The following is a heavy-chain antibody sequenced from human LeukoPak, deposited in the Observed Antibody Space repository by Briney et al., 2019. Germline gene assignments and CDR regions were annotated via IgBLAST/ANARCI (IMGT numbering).Heavy chain of an antibody. J-gene: IGHJ6*02. Sequence: ASVKVSCKASGYTFTSYGISWVRQAPGQGLEWMGWISAYNGNTNYAQKLQGTVTMTTDTSTSTAYMELRSLRSDDMAVYYCALGDSSGYPALYYYYGMDVWGQGTTVTVSS. CDR2: ISAYNGNT. CDR1: GYTFTSYG. D-gene: IGHD3-22*01. V-gene: IGHV1-18*03. CDR3: ALGDSSGYPALYYYYGMDV.